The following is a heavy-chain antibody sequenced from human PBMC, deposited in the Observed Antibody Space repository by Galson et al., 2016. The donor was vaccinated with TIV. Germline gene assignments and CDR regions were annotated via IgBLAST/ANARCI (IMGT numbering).Heavy chain of an antibody. Sequence: SLRLSCAASGFTFGSYGMHWVRQAPGKGLEWVAMISHDRSDKYYGDSVKGRFTISRDNSKNNLYLQMNSLPAEDTAVNYCARQWQSYYLDYWGQGTLVTVSS. CDR2: ISHDRSDK. CDR1: GFTFGSYG. D-gene: IGHD6-19*01. J-gene: IGHJ4*02. V-gene: IGHV3-33*01. CDR3: ARQWQSYYLDY.